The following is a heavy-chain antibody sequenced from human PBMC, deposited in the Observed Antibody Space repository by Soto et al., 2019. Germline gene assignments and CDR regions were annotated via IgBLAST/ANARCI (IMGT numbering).Heavy chain of an antibody. V-gene: IGHV4-61*01. CDR3: ATSPRFAFDF. CDR1: GGSVSGDKNY. D-gene: IGHD3-16*01. J-gene: IGHJ3*01. Sequence: QVQLQESGPGLVKPSETLSLTCSASGGSVSGDKNYWSWIRQSPGKGLEWIGFISYSGATIYNPSLKSRLTISVDRSKNQFSLRLSSVTASDTALYYCATSPRFAFDFWGQGTTVIVSS. CDR2: ISYSGAT.